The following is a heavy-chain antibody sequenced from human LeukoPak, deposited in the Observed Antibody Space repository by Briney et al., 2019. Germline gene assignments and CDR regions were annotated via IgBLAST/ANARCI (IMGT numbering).Heavy chain of an antibody. D-gene: IGHD3-22*01. CDR2: IIPIFGTA. CDR3: ARGLNYYDSRTFDY. J-gene: IGHJ4*02. V-gene: IGHV1-69*06. CDR1: GGTFSSYA. Sequence: ASVKVSCKASGGTFSSYAISWVRQAPGQGLEWMGGIIPIFGTANYAQKFQGRVTITADKSTSTAYMELSSLRSEDTAVYYCARGLNYYDSRTFDYWGQGTLVTVSS.